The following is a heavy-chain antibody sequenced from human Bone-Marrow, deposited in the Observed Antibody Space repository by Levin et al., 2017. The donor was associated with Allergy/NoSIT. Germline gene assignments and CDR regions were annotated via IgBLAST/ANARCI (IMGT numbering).Heavy chain of an antibody. CDR2: IKRKTDGGTT. CDR1: GFTFTDAW. D-gene: IGHD3-10*01. Sequence: GGSLRLSCAASGFTFTDAWMTWVRQAPGKGLEWVGRIKRKTDGGTTEYAAPVKGRFNISRDDSKNTLYLQMNSLKAEDTAVYYCTTITWGYWGQGTLVTVSS. J-gene: IGHJ4*02. V-gene: IGHV3-15*01. CDR3: TTITWGY.